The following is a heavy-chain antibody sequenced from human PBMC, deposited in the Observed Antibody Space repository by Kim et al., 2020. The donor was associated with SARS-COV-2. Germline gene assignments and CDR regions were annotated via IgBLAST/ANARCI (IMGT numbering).Heavy chain of an antibody. D-gene: IGHD3-22*01. V-gene: IGHV3-33*01. Sequence: GGSLRLSCAASGFTFSSYGMHWVRQAPGKGLEWVAVIWYDGSNKYYADSVKGRFTISRDNSKNTLYLQMNSLRAEDTAVYYCARGGRYYYDSSGYYPNWGQGTLVTVSS. CDR3: ARGGRYYYDSSGYYPN. J-gene: IGHJ4*02. CDR1: GFTFSSYG. CDR2: IWYDGSNK.